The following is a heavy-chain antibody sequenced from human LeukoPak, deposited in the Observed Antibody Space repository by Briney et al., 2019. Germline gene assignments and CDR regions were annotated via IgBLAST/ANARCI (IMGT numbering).Heavy chain of an antibody. V-gene: IGHV3-48*03. CDR3: ARDRTTGVDGMDV. J-gene: IGHJ6*02. CDR1: GFTFSSYE. Sequence: GGSLRLSCAASGFTFSSYEMNWVRQAPGKGLERVSYISSSGSTIYYADSVKGRFTISRDNAKNSLYLQMNSLRAEDTAVYYCARDRTTGVDGMDVWGQGTTVTVSS. CDR2: ISSSGSTI. D-gene: IGHD1-14*01.